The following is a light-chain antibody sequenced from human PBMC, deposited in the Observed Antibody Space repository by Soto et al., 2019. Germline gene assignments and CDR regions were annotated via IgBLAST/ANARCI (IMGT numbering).Light chain of an antibody. CDR1: QSISGL. CDR3: QQYNTFWT. Sequence: IQMAQFPWSLCHPLVQGLTMTCRASQSISGLLAWYQQKPGKAPKLLIYKASGLESGVPSRFSGSGSGTEFTLTINGLQPDDFATYYCQQYNTFWTFGQGTKVDIK. CDR2: KAS. V-gene: IGKV1-5*03. J-gene: IGKJ1*01.